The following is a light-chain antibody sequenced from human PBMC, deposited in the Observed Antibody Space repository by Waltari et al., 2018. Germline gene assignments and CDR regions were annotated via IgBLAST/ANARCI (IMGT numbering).Light chain of an antibody. CDR1: QSLVYSVGNTH. CDR2: KVS. CDR3: MQGTHWPYT. V-gene: IGKV2-30*01. J-gene: IGKJ2*01. Sequence: DVVMTQSPLSLPVTLGQPASISCKSSQSLVYSVGNTHLNWFQQRPGQSPRRLIYKVSNRDSGVPDRFSGSGSGTDFTLKISRVEAEDVGVYYCMQGTHWPYTFGQGTKLDIK.